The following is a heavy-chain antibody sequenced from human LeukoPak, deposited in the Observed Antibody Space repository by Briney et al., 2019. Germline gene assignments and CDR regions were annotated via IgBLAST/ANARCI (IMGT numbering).Heavy chain of an antibody. CDR3: ARHFPGRDGYKGNFDY. CDR2: IYYSGST. D-gene: IGHD5-24*01. CDR1: GGSISSSSYY. J-gene: IGHJ4*02. V-gene: IGHV4-39*01. Sequence: PSETLSLTCTVSGGSISSSSYYWGWIRQPPGKGLEWIGSIYYSGSTYYNPSLKSRVTISVDTSKNQFSLKLGSVTAADTAVYYCARHFPGRDGYKGNFDYWGQGTLVTVSS.